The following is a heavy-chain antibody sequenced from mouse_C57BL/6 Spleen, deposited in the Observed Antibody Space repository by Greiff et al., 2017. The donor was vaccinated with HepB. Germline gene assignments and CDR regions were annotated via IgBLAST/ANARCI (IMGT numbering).Heavy chain of an antibody. CDR3: ARGEGNLDPFAY. CDR1: GYTFTSYW. D-gene: IGHD2-1*01. V-gene: IGHV1-52*01. J-gene: IGHJ3*01. Sequence: QVQLQQPGAELVRPGSSVKLSCKASGYTFTSYWMHWVKQRPIQGLEWIGNIDPSDSETHYNQKFKDKATLTVDKSSSTAYMQLSSLTSEDSAVYYCARGEGNLDPFAYWGQGTLVTVSA. CDR2: IDPSDSET.